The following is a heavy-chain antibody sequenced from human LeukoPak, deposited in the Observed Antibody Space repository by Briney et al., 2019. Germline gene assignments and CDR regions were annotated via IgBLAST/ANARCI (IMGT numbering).Heavy chain of an antibody. CDR3: AVLRYFDWLSNFDY. Sequence: GGSLRLSCAASGFTFSSYGMHWVRQAPGKGLEWVSAISGSGGSTYYADSVKGRFTISRDNSKNTLYLQMNSLRAEDTAVYYCAVLRYFDWLSNFDYWGQGTLVTVSS. J-gene: IGHJ4*02. CDR2: ISGSGGST. CDR1: GFTFSSYG. V-gene: IGHV3-23*01. D-gene: IGHD3-9*01.